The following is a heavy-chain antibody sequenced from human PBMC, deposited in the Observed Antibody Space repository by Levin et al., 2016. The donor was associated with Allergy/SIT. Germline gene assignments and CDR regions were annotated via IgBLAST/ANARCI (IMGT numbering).Heavy chain of an antibody. CDR2: IYYSGST. CDR3: ARDYMNSSSPYYYYYGMDV. Sequence: SETLSLTCTVSGGSISSYYWSWIRRPPGKGLEWIGYIYYSGSTNYNPSLKSRVTISVDTSKNQFSLELSSVTAADTAVYYCARDYMNSSSPYYYYYGMDVWGQGTTVTVSS. D-gene: IGHD6-6*01. CDR1: GGSISSYY. V-gene: IGHV4-59*01. J-gene: IGHJ6*02.